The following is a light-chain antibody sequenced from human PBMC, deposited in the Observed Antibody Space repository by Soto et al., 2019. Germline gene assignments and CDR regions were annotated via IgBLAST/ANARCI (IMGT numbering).Light chain of an antibody. CDR3: QQYYSYYT. CDR2: KAS. V-gene: IGKV1-5*03. CDR1: QSISSW. Sequence: DIQMTQSPSTLSASVGDRVTITCRASQSISSWLAWYQQKPGKAPKVLIYKASSLESGVPSRFSGSGSGTEFTLTISSLQPDDFATYYCQQYYSYYTFGQGTELEIK. J-gene: IGKJ2*01.